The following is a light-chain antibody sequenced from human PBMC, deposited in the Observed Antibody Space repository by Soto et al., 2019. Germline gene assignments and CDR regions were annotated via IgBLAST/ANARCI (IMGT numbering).Light chain of an antibody. J-gene: IGKJ4*01. Sequence: EIVMTQSPATLSVSPGEGATLSCRASQSVSTNLAWYQQKPGQAPRLLIDGASSRATGIPARFSGSGSGTEFTLTISSLQSEDFAVYFCQQYHDCPLTVGGGTKVEVK. V-gene: IGKV3D-15*01. CDR3: QQYHDCPLT. CDR1: QSVSTN. CDR2: GAS.